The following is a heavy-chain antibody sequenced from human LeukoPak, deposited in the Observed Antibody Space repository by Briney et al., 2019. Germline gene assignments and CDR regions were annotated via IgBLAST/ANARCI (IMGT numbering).Heavy chain of an antibody. V-gene: IGHV1-69*04. J-gene: IGHJ5*02. D-gene: IGHD2-15*01. CDR2: IIPILGIA. CDR3: ASARSTTWWKHVSIWFDP. CDR1: GGTFSSYA. Sequence: ASVKVSCKASGGTFSSYAISWVRQAPGQGLEWMGRIIPILGIANYAQKFQGRVTITADKSTSTAYMELSSLRSEDTAVYYCASARSTTWWKHVSIWFDPWGQGTLVTVSS.